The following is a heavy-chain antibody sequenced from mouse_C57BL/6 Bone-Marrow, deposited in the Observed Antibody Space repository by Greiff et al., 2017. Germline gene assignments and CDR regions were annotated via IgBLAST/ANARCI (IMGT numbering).Heavy chain of an antibody. CDR3: TRGYGSSLYAMDY. CDR1: GFTFSSYA. V-gene: IGHV5-9-1*02. J-gene: IGHJ4*01. Sequence: EVQRVESGEGLVKPGGSLKLSCAASGFTFSSYAMSLVRQTPEKRLGRVAYISSGGDYIYYADTVKGRFTISRDNARNTLYLQMSSLKSEDTAMYYCTRGYGSSLYAMDYWGQGTSVTVSS. CDR2: ISSGGDYI. D-gene: IGHD1-1*01.